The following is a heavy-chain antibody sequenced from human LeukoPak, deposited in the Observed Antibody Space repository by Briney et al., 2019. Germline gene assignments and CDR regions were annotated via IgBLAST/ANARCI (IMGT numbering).Heavy chain of an antibody. D-gene: IGHD2-8*01. CDR3: ASYCTNGVCLFY. CDR2: ISSSSSYI. J-gene: IGHJ4*02. V-gene: IGHV3-21*01. Sequence: GGSLRLSCAASGFTFSSYSMNWVRQAPGKGLEWVSSISSSSSYIYYADSVKGRFTISRDNAKNSLYLRMNSLRAEDTAVYYCASYCTNGVCLFYWGQGTLVTVSS. CDR1: GFTFSSYS.